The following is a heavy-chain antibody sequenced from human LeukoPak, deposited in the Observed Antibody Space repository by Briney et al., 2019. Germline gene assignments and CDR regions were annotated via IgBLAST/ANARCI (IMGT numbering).Heavy chain of an antibody. CDR2: MNPNSGNT. CDR1: GYTFTSYD. Sequence: ASVKVSCKASGYTFTSYDINWVRQATGQGLEWMGWMNPNSGNTGYAQKFQGRVTMTRNTSISTAYMELSSLRSEDTAVYYCARELGYCSSTSCYTDYWGQGTLVTVSS. CDR3: ARELGYCSSTSCYTDY. V-gene: IGHV1-8*01. D-gene: IGHD2-2*02. J-gene: IGHJ4*02.